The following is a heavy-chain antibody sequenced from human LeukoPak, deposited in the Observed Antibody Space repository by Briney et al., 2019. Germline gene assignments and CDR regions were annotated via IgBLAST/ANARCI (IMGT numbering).Heavy chain of an antibody. D-gene: IGHD3-22*01. V-gene: IGHV3-15*01. J-gene: IGHJ4*02. CDR2: IKSKTDGGTT. CDR1: GFTFSNAW. Sequence: GGSLRPSCAASGFTFSNAWMSWVRQAPGKGLEWVGRIKSKTDGGTTDYAAPVKGRFTISRDDSKNTLYLQVNSLKTEDTAVYYCTTAGMIVVVISRDYWGQGTLVTVSS. CDR3: TTAGMIVVVISRDY.